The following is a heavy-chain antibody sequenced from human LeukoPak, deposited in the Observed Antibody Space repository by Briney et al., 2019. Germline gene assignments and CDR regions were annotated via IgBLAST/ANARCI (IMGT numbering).Heavy chain of an antibody. CDR1: GFTFSTYA. J-gene: IGHJ4*02. CDR3: AVAYSSNGYYPVDY. D-gene: IGHD3-22*01. CDR2: ISYDGTNK. Sequence: PGRSLRLSCAASGFTFSTYAMHWVRQAPGKGLEWVAFISYDGTNKYCSDSVKGRFTISRDNSKNTLYLQMNSLRAEDTALYYCAVAYSSNGYYPVDYWGQGTLVTVSS. V-gene: IGHV3-30*04.